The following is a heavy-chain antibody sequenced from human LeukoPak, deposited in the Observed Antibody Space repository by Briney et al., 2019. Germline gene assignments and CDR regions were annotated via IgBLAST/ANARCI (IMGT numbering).Heavy chain of an antibody. CDR1: GYTFTGYY. CDR2: INPNSGGT. V-gene: IGHV1-2*06. Sequence: ASVKVSCKACGYTFTGYYMHWVRQAPGQGLEWMGRINPNSGGTNYAQKFQGRVTMTRDTSISTAYMDLSRLSSDDTAVYYCAVIDDTSGYSYFDYWGQGRLVIVSS. CDR3: AVIDDTSGYSYFDY. D-gene: IGHD3-22*01. J-gene: IGHJ4*02.